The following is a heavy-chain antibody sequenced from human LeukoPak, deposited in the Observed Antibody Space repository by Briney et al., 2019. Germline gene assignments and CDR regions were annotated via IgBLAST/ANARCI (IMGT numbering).Heavy chain of an antibody. CDR1: GYTFTGYY. D-gene: IGHD7-27*01. CDR3: ARDLSSTANWEFDY. CDR2: INPNSGGT. J-gene: IGHJ4*02. V-gene: IGHV1-2*02. Sequence: ASVKVSCKASGYTFTGYYMHWVRQAPGQGLEWMGWINPNSGGTNYAQKFQGRVTMTRDTSISTAYMELSRLRSDDTAVYYCARDLSSTANWEFDYWGQGTVVTVSS.